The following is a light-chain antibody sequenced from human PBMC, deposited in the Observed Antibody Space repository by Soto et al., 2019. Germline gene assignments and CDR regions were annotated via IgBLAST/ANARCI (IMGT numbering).Light chain of an antibody. CDR1: QSISAY. Sequence: IQMTQSPSSLSASVGDRVTITCRASQSISAYLNWYHQKPGGAPNLLIYAASNLQSGVPSRFSGTGSGTDFTLTINSLQPEDLGTYYCQQSYETPRTFGQGTKVAIK. CDR2: AAS. J-gene: IGKJ1*01. V-gene: IGKV1-39*01. CDR3: QQSYETPRT.